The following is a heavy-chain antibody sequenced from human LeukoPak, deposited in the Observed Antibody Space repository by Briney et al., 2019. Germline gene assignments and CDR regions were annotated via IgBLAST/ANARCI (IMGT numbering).Heavy chain of an antibody. J-gene: IGHJ4*02. D-gene: IGHD2-8*01. Sequence: ASVKVFCRASGYTFTGYYMHWVRQAPGQGLEWMGWINPHSGGTNYAQTFQGRVTMTRDTSISTASMELSSMRTDDTAVYYSARDMGPIVLVDYWGQGTLVTVSS. CDR1: GYTFTGYY. CDR2: INPHSGGT. CDR3: ARDMGPIVLVDY. V-gene: IGHV1-2*02.